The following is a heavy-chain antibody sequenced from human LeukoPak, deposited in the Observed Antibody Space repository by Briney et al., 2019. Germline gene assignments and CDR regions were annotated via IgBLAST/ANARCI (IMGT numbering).Heavy chain of an antibody. CDR1: GSNFDSFE. Sequence: PGGSLRLSCAASGSNFDSFEMNWVRQAPGKGLEWVSYVSSRGTTKYYAASVEGRFIISRDNAKNSVFLQMNSLSVEDTAIYYCAGEDTGPTNQNWIDPWGQGTLVTVSS. D-gene: IGHD1-14*01. V-gene: IGHV3-48*03. J-gene: IGHJ5*02. CDR3: AGEDTGPTNQNWIDP. CDR2: VSSRGTTK.